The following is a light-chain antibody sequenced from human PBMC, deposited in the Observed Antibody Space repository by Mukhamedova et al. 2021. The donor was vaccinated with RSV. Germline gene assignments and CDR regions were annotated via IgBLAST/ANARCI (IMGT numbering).Light chain of an antibody. J-gene: IGKJ4*01. CDR2: DAS. CDR3: QQFGDFAT. V-gene: IGKV1-5*01. Sequence: WYQRRVHGKAPKVLIFDASSLKTGVPSRFSGRGSGTEFTLTITSLQPDDFATYYCQQFGDFATFGGGTKVEVK.